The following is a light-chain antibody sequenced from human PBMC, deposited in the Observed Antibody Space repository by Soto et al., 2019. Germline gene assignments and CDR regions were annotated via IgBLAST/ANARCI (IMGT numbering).Light chain of an antibody. CDR2: DAS. CDR3: QQYNAWPRT. J-gene: IGKJ1*01. CDR1: LSVSRN. Sequence: EIVMTQSPATLSVSPWERSTLSGVASLSVSRNLAWYQQKPVQAPRLLIFDASTRATGIPARFSGSGSGTEFTLTITSLQSEDFAVYYCQQYNAWPRTFGQGTKV. V-gene: IGKV3-15*01.